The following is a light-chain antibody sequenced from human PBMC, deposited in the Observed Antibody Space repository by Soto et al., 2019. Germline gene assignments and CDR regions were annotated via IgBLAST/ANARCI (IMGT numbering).Light chain of an antibody. CDR2: GAS. CDR1: QNISSSY. Sequence: IVLTQSPATLSLSPGKRATLSCRASQNISSSYLAWYQQKPGQAPRLLIYGASSRATGIPDRFSGSGSGTDFTLTISRLEPEDFAVYYCQQYGSSPRTFGQGTKVDIK. J-gene: IGKJ1*01. CDR3: QQYGSSPRT. V-gene: IGKV3-20*01.